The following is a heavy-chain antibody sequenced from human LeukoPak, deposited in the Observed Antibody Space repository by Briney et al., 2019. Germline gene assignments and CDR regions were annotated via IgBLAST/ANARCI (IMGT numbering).Heavy chain of an antibody. J-gene: IGHJ4*02. CDR2: ISPYNDNT. CDR3: AREPSGLLFDY. D-gene: IGHD6-25*01. V-gene: IGHV1-18*04. CDR1: GYTFTSYG. Sequence: ASVKVSCKASGYTFTSYGISWVRQAPGQELEWMGWISPYNDNTNYAKKFQGRVTLTTDASTSTAYMELRGLTSDDTAVYYCAREPSGLLFDYWGLGTLVTVSS.